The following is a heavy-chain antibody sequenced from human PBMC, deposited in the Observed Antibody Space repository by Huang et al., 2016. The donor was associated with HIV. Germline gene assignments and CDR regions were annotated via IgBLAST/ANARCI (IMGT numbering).Heavy chain of an antibody. CDR1: GGSFNNFG. D-gene: IGHD3-16*01. V-gene: IGHV1-69*13. CDR2: RIPRFGTR. J-gene: IGHJ3*01. CDR3: AKRGGAWGSPYAFDL. Sequence: QVQLVQSGAEVRKPGSSVKVSCRASGGSFNNFGINWVRQAPGQGLEWRGGRIPRFGTRNDAHRFQGRVTITADETTGVVYMELSSLRSDDTAVYFCAKRGGAWGSPYAFDLWGPGTMVTVSS.